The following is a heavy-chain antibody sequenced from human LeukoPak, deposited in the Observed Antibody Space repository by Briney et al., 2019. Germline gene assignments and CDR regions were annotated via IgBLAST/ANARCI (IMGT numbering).Heavy chain of an antibody. CDR2: IYYSGST. V-gene: IGHV4-59*08. CDR1: GGSISSYY. CDR3: ARVYGSSWLYYFDY. D-gene: IGHD6-13*01. J-gene: IGHJ4*02. Sequence: SETLSLTCTVSGGSISSYYWSWIRQPPGKGLEWIGYIYYSGSTKYDPSLKSRVTMSVDTSKNQFSLKLSSVTAADTAVYYCARVYGSSWLYYFDYWGQGTLVTVSS.